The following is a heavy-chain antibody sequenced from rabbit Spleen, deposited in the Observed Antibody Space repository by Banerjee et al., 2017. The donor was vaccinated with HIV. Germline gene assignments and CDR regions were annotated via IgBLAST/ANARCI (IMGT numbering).Heavy chain of an antibody. Sequence: QSLEESGGDLVKPGASLTLTCTASGFSFSSSYWICWVRQAPGKGLEWIACVYNGDGNTYYASWLNGRFTISRSTSLNTVSLQMTSLTVADTATYFCARDAGTSFSTYGMDLWGPGTLVTVS. J-gene: IGHJ6*01. CDR1: GFSFSSSYW. D-gene: IGHD8-1*01. CDR2: VYNGDGNT. CDR3: ARDAGTSFSTYGMDL. V-gene: IGHV1S40*01.